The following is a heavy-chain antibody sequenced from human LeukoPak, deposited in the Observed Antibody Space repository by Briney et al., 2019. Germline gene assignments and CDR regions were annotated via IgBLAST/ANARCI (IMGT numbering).Heavy chain of an antibody. CDR3: AKGDYDSSGYPSGGFY. D-gene: IGHD3-22*01. CDR2: LRYDGSTK. CDR1: GFTFNNYG. Sequence: GGSLRLSCAASGFTFNNYGMHWVRQAPGKGLEWVAFLRYDGSTKSYADSVKGRFTISRDNSKNTLYLQMSSLRAEDTAVYYCAKGDYDSSGYPSGGFYWGQGTLVTVSS. J-gene: IGHJ4*02. V-gene: IGHV3-30*02.